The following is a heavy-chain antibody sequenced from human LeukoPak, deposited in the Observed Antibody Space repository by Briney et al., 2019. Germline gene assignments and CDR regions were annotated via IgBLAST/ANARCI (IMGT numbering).Heavy chain of an antibody. Sequence: PSETLSLTCAVSGGSISSGGYSWSWIRQPPGKGLEWIGEINHSGSTNYNPSLKSRVTISVDTSKNQFSLKLSSVTAADTAVYYCARRIVDKHYYYYGMDVWGQGTTVTVSS. V-gene: IGHV4-61*08. D-gene: IGHD2-15*01. CDR3: ARRIVDKHYYYYGMDV. J-gene: IGHJ6*02. CDR2: INHSGST. CDR1: GGSISSGGYS.